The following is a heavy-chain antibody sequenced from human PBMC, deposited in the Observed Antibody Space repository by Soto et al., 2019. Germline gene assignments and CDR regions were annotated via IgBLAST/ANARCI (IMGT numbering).Heavy chain of an antibody. D-gene: IGHD6-19*01. V-gene: IGHV3-74*01. Sequence: EVQLVESGGGLVQPGGSLRLSCAAPGFTFSSYWMHWVRQVPGKGLVWVSCINSDGSSTRYADFVKGRFTISRDNAKNTLYLQINSLGAEDSAVYYCAGGSGLYSPDYWGQGTLVTVSS. CDR1: GFTFSSYW. CDR2: INSDGSST. CDR3: AGGSGLYSPDY. J-gene: IGHJ4*02.